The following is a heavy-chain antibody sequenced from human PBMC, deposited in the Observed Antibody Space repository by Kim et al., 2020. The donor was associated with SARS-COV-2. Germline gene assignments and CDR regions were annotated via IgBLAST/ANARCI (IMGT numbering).Heavy chain of an antibody. CDR3: GGAFGGSYYYGMDV. V-gene: IGHV3-30*01. D-gene: IGHD3-10*01. J-gene: IGHJ6*02. Sequence: YADSGKGRFTLTRDNSKNTLYLQMNSLRAEDTAVYYCGGAFGGSYYYGMDVRGQGTTVTVSS.